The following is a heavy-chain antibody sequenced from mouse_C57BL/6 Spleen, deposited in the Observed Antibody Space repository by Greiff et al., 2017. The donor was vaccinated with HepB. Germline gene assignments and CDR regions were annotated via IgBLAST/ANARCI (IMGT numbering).Heavy chain of an antibody. CDR1: GYSFTGYY. Sequence: EVQLQQSGPELVKPGASVKISCKASGYSFTGYYMNWVKQSPEKSLEWIGEINPSTGGTTYNQKFKAKATLTVDKSSSTAYMQLKSLTSEDSAVYYCAVYYYGSRGFAYWGQGTLVTVSA. V-gene: IGHV1-42*01. D-gene: IGHD1-1*01. CDR2: INPSTGGT. CDR3: AVYYYGSRGFAY. J-gene: IGHJ3*01.